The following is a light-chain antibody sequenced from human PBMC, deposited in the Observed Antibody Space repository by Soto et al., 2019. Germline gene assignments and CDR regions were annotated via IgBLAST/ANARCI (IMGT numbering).Light chain of an antibody. CDR1: QTVTSNY. V-gene: IGKV3-20*01. CDR2: GAS. Sequence: EIVLTPSPGTLSSSPGGRATLSCRASQTVTSNYLAWYQQKRGQAPRLLIWGASIRAADLPDRFSGGGSGTDFTLTISRLEAEDFAIYYCHQYGSSPGSFGQGTKVDIK. CDR3: HQYGSSPGS. J-gene: IGKJ1*01.